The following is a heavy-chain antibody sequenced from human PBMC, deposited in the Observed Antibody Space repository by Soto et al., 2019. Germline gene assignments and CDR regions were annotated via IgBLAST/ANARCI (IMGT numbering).Heavy chain of an antibody. CDR3: ARDGIAAFDY. D-gene: IGHD6-25*01. CDR1: GGSINSNNYY. J-gene: IGHJ4*02. CDR2: IYYDGST. V-gene: IGHV4-39*07. Sequence: SETLSLTCTVSGGSINSNNYYWAWIRQPPGKGLAWIASIYYDGSTYYDTSLKSRVTISRDTSKNQFSLKLSSVTAADTAVYYCARDGIAAFDYWGQGTLVTVSS.